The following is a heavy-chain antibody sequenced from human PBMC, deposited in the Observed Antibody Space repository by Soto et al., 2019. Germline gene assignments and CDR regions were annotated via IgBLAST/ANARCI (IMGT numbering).Heavy chain of an antibody. CDR2: LRGVGGST. J-gene: IGHJ3*02. CDR3: AKDQFAIPGTQSGTIRGRAFDI. V-gene: IGHV3-23*01. CDR1: DSTLAANP. Sequence: EVQLLESGGGLVQPGGPLDPPVEPPDSTLAANPRAGVARLPGRGRDGAQALRGVGGSTYYADSVKGRFTISRDNSKNTLYLQMNSLRAEDTAVYYCAKDQFAIPGTQSGTIRGRAFDIWGQGTMVTVSS. D-gene: IGHD3-10*01.